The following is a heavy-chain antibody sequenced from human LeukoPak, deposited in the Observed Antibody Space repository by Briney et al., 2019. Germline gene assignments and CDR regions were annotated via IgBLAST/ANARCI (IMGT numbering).Heavy chain of an antibody. J-gene: IGHJ4*02. V-gene: IGHV3-48*01. CDR2: IRSSGSII. D-gene: IGHD4/OR15-4a*01. Sequence: GGSLRLSCAASGFTFSTYSMNWVRQAPGKGLEWVSYIRSSGSIIYYSDSVKGRFTISRDNAQNSLDLQMNSLRAEDTAFYYCVRDSQKVGAVFPSFDFWGQGTLVTVSS. CDR3: VRDSQKVGAVFPSFDF. CDR1: GFTFSTYS.